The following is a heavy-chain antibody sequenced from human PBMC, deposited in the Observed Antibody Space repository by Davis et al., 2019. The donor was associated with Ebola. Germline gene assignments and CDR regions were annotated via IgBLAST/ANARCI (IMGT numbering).Heavy chain of an antibody. J-gene: IGHJ4*02. CDR2: INTDGSFT. Sequence: ESLKISCAASGFTFSSYCMHWVRQTPGKGLVWVSRINTDGSFTDYADSVKGRFTISRDNARNTVSLQMNSLRAEDTALYYCARSSYQPDWWGQGTLVTVSS. CDR3: ARSSYQPDW. D-gene: IGHD2-2*01. CDR1: GFTFSSYC. V-gene: IGHV3-74*01.